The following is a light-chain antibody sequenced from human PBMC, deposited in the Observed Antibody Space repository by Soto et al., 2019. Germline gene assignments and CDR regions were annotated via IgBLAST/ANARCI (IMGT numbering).Light chain of an antibody. CDR3: QQYDNLLPIT. J-gene: IGKJ5*01. V-gene: IGKV1-33*01. CDR1: QDIDKN. CDR2: DAS. Sequence: IQLTQSPSSLSASVGDRATITCQASQDIDKNLNWYQQKPGKAPKLLIYDASSLQTGVPSRFSGSGSATDFTFTISSLQPEDIATYYCQQYDNLLPITFGQGTRLEIK.